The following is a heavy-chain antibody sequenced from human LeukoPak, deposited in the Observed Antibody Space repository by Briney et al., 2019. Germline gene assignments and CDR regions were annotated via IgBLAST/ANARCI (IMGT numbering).Heavy chain of an antibody. J-gene: IGHJ4*02. CDR2: INHSGST. V-gene: IGHV4-34*01. D-gene: IGHD2-2*01. CDR1: GGSSSGYY. Sequence: SETLSLTCAVYGGSSSGYYWSWIRQPPGKGLEWIGEINHSGSTNYNPSLKSRVTISVDTSKNQFSLKLSSVTAADTAVYYCARQYCSSTSCLLDYWGQGTLVTVSS. CDR3: ARQYCSSTSCLLDY.